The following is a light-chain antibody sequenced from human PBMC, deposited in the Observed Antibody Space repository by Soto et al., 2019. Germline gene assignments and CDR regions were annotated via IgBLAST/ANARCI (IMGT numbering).Light chain of an antibody. Sequence: DIQMTQSASSLPASVGDTVTISCQASQDISKYLNWFQQKPGKAPKLLIYAVFNVETGAPSRFSGRGSGTDFTLIISNLQPEDFATYYCQQYDQLPITFGGGTKVDI. J-gene: IGKJ4*01. CDR3: QQYDQLPIT. CDR1: QDISKY. CDR2: AVF. V-gene: IGKV1-33*01.